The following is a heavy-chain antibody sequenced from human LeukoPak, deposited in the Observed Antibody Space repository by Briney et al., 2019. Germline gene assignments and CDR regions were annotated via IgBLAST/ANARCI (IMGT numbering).Heavy chain of an antibody. CDR1: GYTFTSYY. D-gene: IGHD3-10*01. Sequence: GASVKVSCKASGYTFTSYYMHWVRQAPGQGLEWMGIINPSGGSTSYAQKFQGRVTKTRDTSTSTVYMELSSLRSGDTAVYYCARESRMVRGVIIPTLDTDYWGQGTLVTVSS. CDR3: ARESRMVRGVIIPTLDTDY. J-gene: IGHJ4*02. V-gene: IGHV1-46*01. CDR2: INPSGGST.